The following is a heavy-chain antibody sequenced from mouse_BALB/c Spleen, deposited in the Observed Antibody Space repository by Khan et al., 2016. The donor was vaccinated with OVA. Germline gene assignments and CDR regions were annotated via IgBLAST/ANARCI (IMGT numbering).Heavy chain of an antibody. V-gene: IGHV3-1*02. Sequence: EVQLPESGPFLVKPSQSLSLTCTVTGYSITSGYGWNWIRQFPGNKLEWMGYISYSGSTNYNPSLKSRISITRDTSKNQFFLQLNSVTTEDTATYYCARTARIKYWGQGTTLTVSS. CDR1: GYSITSGYG. CDR3: ARTARIKY. J-gene: IGHJ2*01. D-gene: IGHD1-2*01. CDR2: ISYSGST.